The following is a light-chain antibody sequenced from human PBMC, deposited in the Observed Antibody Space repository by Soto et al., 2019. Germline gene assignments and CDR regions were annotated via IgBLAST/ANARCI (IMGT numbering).Light chain of an antibody. CDR2: AAS. CDR1: QSISSY. CDR3: QQSYSTPVVT. V-gene: IGKV1-39*01. Sequence: DIHMTQSSSSLSASVGDSVTIACRASQSISSYLNWYQQKPRKAPKLLVYAASSLQSGVPSRFSGSGSGTDFTPTISSLQPEDFATYYCQQSYSTPVVTFGPGTKVDIK. J-gene: IGKJ3*01.